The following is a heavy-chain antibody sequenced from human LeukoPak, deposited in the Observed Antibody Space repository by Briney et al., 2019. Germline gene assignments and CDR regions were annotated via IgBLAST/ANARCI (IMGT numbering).Heavy chain of an antibody. J-gene: IGHJ1*01. CDR3: ARGGKIALAGTRSSQYFQH. Sequence: GGSLRLSCAASGFTFSDYGMHWVRQAPGKGLEWVAFIRYDGSNKYYRDSVKGRFTISRDNSKNTLYLQMNSLKPEDTAVYYWARGGKIALAGTRSSQYFQHWGQGTLVTVSS. D-gene: IGHD6-19*01. V-gene: IGHV3-30*02. CDR1: GFTFSDYG. CDR2: IRYDGSNK.